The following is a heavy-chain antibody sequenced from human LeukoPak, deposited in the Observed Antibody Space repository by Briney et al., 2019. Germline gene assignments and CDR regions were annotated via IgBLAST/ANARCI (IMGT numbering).Heavy chain of an antibody. CDR2: ISYEASTT. CDR3: VKEGFGNYYSAYFDC. V-gene: IGHV3-30*18. Sequence: GGSLRLSCAASRFTFNNYGMHWVRQAPGKGLEWVAVISYEASTTYYADSVKGRFTISRDNSKSTLILQMNGLRSEDTAVYYCVKEGFGNYYSAYFDCWGQGTLVTVSS. CDR1: RFTFNNYG. D-gene: IGHD1-26*01. J-gene: IGHJ4*02.